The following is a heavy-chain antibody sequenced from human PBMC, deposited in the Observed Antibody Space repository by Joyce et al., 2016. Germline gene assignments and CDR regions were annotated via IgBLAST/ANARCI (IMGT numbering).Heavy chain of an antibody. CDR2: ISGSCTST. J-gene: IGHJ3*02. CDR1: GFTFSSYA. V-gene: IGHV3-23*01. CDR3: AKALSPYYDYIWGSYLDAFDI. Sequence: EVQLLESGGGLVQPGGPLRLSCAASGFTFSSYAMSWVRQAPGKGLDWVSAISGSCTSTYYADSVKGRFTISRDNSKNTLYLQMNSLRAEDTAVYYCAKALSPYYDYIWGSYLDAFDIWGQGTMVTVSS. D-gene: IGHD3-16*02.